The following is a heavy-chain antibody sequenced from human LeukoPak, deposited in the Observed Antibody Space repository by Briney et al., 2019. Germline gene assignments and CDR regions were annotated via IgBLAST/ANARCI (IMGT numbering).Heavy chain of an antibody. CDR3: ARDYYDSSGYGFSEYFQH. CDR2: ISAYNGNT. CDR1: GYTFTSYG. Sequence: ASVKVSCKASGYTFTSYGISWVRQAPGQGLEWMGWISAYNGNTNYAQKLQGRVTMTTDTSTSTAYMELRSLRSDDTAVYYCARDYYDSSGYGFSEYFQHWGQGTLVTVSS. V-gene: IGHV1-18*01. J-gene: IGHJ1*01. D-gene: IGHD3-22*01.